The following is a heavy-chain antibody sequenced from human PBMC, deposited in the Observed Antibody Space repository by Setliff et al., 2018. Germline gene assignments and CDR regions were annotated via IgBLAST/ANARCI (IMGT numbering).Heavy chain of an antibody. J-gene: IGHJ4*02. CDR2: INHSGST. D-gene: IGHD2-8*01. V-gene: IGHV4-34*01. Sequence: LSLTCTVYGGSFTNYYWGWIRQSPGKGLEWIGEINHSGSTNYNPSLKSRLTISVDASTNQFSLNLTSVTAADTALYYCARDPGFHSGTWCLGDWGQGIQVTVSS. CDR1: GGSFTNYY. CDR3: ARDPGFHSGTWCLGD.